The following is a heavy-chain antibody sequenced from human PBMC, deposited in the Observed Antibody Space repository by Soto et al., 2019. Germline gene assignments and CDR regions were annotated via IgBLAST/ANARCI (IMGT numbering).Heavy chain of an antibody. V-gene: IGHV5-10-1*01. D-gene: IGHD6-19*01. J-gene: IGHJ4*02. CDR2: IDPSDSYS. Sequence: GESLKISCQGSGYSFTNYWISWVRQMPGKGLEWMGRIDPSDSYSNNSPSFQGHVSISVDKSTTTAYLQWSSLKASDTAMYYCARHSSGWSSYDYWGQGTLVTVSS. CDR1: GYSFTNYW. CDR3: ARHSSGWSSYDY.